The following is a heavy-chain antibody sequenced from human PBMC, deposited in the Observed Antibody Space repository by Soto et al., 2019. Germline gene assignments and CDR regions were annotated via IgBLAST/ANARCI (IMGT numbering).Heavy chain of an antibody. CDR2: ISGSGGST. CDR1: GFAFSSYA. CDR3: AKDPTHHAFDI. J-gene: IGHJ3*02. V-gene: IGHV3-23*01. Sequence: GGSLRLSCAASGFAFSSYAMSWVRQAPGKGLEWVSAISGSGGSTYYADSVKGRFTISRDNSKNTLYLQMNSLRAEDAAIYYCAKDPTHHAFDIWGQGTMVTVSS.